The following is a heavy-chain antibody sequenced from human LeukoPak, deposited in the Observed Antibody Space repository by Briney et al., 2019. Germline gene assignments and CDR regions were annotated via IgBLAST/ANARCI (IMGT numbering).Heavy chain of an antibody. CDR2: IKSDGSST. Sequence: GGSLRLSCAASGFTFSSYWMHWVRQAPGKGLVWVARIKSDGSSTGYADSVKGRITNSRDNAKNTLYLQMNSLRDEDTAVYYCARGDAHGFDFWGQGTMVTVSS. D-gene: IGHD2-2*01. CDR3: ARGDAHGFDF. J-gene: IGHJ3*01. V-gene: IGHV3-74*01. CDR1: GFTFSSYW.